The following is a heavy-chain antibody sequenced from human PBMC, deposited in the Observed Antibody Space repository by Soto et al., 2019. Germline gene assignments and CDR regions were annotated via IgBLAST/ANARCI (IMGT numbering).Heavy chain of an antibody. V-gene: IGHV3-15*07. Sequence: GGSLRLSCAASGFTFSNAWMNWVRQAPGKGLEWVGRIKSKTDGGTTDYAAPVKGRFTISRDDSKNTLYLQMNSLKTEDTAVYYCTRQARFLEWFYFDYWGQGTLVTVSS. D-gene: IGHD3-3*01. CDR1: GFTFSNAW. J-gene: IGHJ4*02. CDR2: IKSKTDGGTT. CDR3: TRQARFLEWFYFDY.